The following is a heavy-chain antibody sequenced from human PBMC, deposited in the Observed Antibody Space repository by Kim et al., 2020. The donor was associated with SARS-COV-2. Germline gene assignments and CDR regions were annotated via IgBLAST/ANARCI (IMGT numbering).Heavy chain of an antibody. CDR3: AKPQGPDPYYYDILTGWGPSYYGMDV. CDR2: ISGSGGST. D-gene: IGHD3-9*01. J-gene: IGHJ6*02. Sequence: GGSLRLSCAASGFTFSSYAMSWVRQAPGKGLEWVSAISGSGGSTYYADSVKGRFTISRDNSKNTLYLQMNSLRAEDTAVYYCAKPQGPDPYYYDILTGWGPSYYGMDVWGQGTTVTVSS. CDR1: GFTFSSYA. V-gene: IGHV3-23*01.